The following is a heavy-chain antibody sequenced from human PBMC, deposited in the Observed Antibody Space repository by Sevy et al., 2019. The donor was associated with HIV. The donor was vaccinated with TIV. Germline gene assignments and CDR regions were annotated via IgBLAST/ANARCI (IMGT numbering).Heavy chain of an antibody. Sequence: GGSLRLSCAASGFTFSSYAMNWVRQAPGKGLEWVSAISGSGGSTYYADSVKGRFTISRDNSKNTLYLQMNSLRAEDTAVYYCATESGGDRGRGVVPAAMRYFDYWGQGTLVTVSS. CDR3: ATESGGDRGRGVVPAAMRYFDY. D-gene: IGHD2-2*01. J-gene: IGHJ4*02. V-gene: IGHV3-23*01. CDR2: ISGSGGST. CDR1: GFTFSSYA.